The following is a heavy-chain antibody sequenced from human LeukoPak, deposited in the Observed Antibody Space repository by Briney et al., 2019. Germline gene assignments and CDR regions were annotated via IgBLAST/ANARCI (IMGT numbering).Heavy chain of an antibody. CDR2: ISSSGGTV. D-gene: IGHD6-13*01. V-gene: IGHV3-11*01. J-gene: IGHJ4*02. CDR1: GFPFSDYY. Sequence: GVSLRLSCAASGFPFSDYYMGWIRHAPGKGLEWTSYISSSGGTVYHADSVKGRFTISRDNAKNSLYLQMNSLRADDTAVYYCARAGTGWFDYWGQGTLVTVSS. CDR3: ARAGTGWFDY.